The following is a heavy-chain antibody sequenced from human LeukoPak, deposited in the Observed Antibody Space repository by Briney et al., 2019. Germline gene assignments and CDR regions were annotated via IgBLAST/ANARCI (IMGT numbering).Heavy chain of an antibody. CDR2: ISYDGSNK. J-gene: IGHJ6*02. D-gene: IGHD3-10*01. Sequence: GGSLRLSRVASGFTFSSYGMHWVRQAPGKGLEWVAFISYDGSNKYYAGSVKGRFTISRDNSKKTLSLQMISLRAEDTAVYYCAKDGSKSRYYYYGMDVWGQGTTVTVSS. CDR3: AKDGSKSRYYYYGMDV. V-gene: IGHV3-30*18. CDR1: GFTFSSYG.